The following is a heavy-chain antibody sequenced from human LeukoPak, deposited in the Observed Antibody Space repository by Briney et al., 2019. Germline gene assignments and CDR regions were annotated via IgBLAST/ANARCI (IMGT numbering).Heavy chain of an antibody. CDR2: ISGSGGSI. J-gene: IGHJ4*02. D-gene: IGHD5-18*01. V-gene: IGHV3-23*01. CDR3: AKDDQEGYSYGHNFGY. Sequence: GGSLRLSCAASGFTFRRYALTWVRQAPGKGLEWVSVISGSGGSIYYADSVKGRFTISRDNSKNTLYLQMHSLRDEDTAVYYCAKDDQEGYSYGHNFGYWGQGTLVTVSS. CDR1: GFTFRRYA.